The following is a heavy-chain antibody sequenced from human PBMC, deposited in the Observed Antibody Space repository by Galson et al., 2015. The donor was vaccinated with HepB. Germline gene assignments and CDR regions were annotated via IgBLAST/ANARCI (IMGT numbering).Heavy chain of an antibody. CDR3: ARAPPRSWGPFDL. Sequence: SVKVSCKASGGTFSSYAISWVRQAPGQGLEWMGRIIPILGIANYAQKFQGRVTITADKSTSTAYMELSSLRSEDTAVYYCARAPPRSWGPFDLWGRGTLVTVSS. D-gene: IGHD7-27*01. V-gene: IGHV1-69*04. CDR1: GGTFSSYA. CDR2: IIPILGIA. J-gene: IGHJ2*01.